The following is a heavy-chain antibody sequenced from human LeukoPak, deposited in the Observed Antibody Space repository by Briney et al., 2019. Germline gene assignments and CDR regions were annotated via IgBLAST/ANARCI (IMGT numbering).Heavy chain of an antibody. D-gene: IGHD3-22*01. J-gene: IGHJ4*02. CDR1: GGSISSYY. CDR3: ARGAGITMILG. V-gene: IGHV4-59*01. Sequence: PSKTLSLTCTVSGGSISSYYWSWIRQPPGKGLEWIGYIYYSGSTNYNPSLKSRVTISVDTSKNQFSLKLSSVTAADTAVYYCARGAGITMILGWGQGTLVTVSS. CDR2: IYYSGST.